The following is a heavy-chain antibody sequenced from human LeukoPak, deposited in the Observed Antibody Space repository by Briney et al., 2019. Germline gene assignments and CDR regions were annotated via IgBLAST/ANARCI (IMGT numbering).Heavy chain of an antibody. V-gene: IGHV3-53*01. Sequence: GGSLRLSCVASGFTVSNNYMSWVRQAPGKGLDWVSIICSGGGTYYADSVKGRFTISRDSSKNTLYLQMNSLRAEDTAVYYCARGGNGPFDYWGQGTLVTVSS. CDR3: ARGGNGPFDY. CDR1: GFTVSNNY. J-gene: IGHJ4*02. D-gene: IGHD3-16*01. CDR2: ICSGGGT.